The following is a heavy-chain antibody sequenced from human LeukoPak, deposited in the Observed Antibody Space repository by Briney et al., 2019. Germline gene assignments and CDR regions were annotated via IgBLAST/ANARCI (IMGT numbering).Heavy chain of an antibody. V-gene: IGHV3-23*01. J-gene: IGHJ6*02. CDR2: ISLRGDST. Sequence: GRSLRLSCAASGFTFSSYGMHWVRQAPGKGLEWVSVISLRGDSTYYADSVKGRFITYRDNSKNMLYLQMNSLRADDTAMYYCAKDFSRLYHYYGMDVWGQGTTVTVSS. CDR3: AKDFSRLYHYYGMDV. D-gene: IGHD6-13*01. CDR1: GFTFSSYG.